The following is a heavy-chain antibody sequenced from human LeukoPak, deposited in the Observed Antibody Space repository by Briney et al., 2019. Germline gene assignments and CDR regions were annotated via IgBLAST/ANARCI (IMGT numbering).Heavy chain of an antibody. CDR1: GFTFRTYG. Sequence: GRSLRLSCAASGFTFRTYGMHWVRQAPGKGLEWLAVIWFDGSNKFYADSVKGRLTISRDNSENTLYLQMNSLRVEDTAVYYCARATGTTSNYYYGMEVWGKGTTVTVSS. V-gene: IGHV3-33*01. CDR3: ARATGTTSNYYYGMEV. CDR2: IWFDGSNK. D-gene: IGHD1-1*01. J-gene: IGHJ6*04.